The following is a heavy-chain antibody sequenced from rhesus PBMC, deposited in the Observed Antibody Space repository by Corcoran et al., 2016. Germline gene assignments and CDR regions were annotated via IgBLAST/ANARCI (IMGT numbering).Heavy chain of an antibody. CDR2: IGGSGGST. CDR1: GRSIRGHY. V-gene: IGHV4S5*01. CDR3: VTGARSGGDNRFDV. J-gene: IGHJ5-1*01. Sequence: QVQLQESGPGLVTPSETLSLTCAVSGRSIRGHYWNWIRHPPGKGLEWIGYIGGSGGSTYYNPSFKSRVTISTDTSKNQFSLKLSSVTAADTAVYYCVTGARSGGDNRFDVWGPGVLVTVSS. D-gene: IGHD1-44*01.